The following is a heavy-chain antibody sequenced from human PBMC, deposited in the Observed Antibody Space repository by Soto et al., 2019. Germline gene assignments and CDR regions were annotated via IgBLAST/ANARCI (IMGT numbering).Heavy chain of an antibody. J-gene: IGHJ4*02. CDR3: ARRYGDPSSSAGFDY. Sequence: QVQLVQSGAEVKKPGASVKVSCKASGYTFINYGISWVRQAPGLGLEWMGWISAYNGKTNYAQKLQGRVTMTTDTSTSTAYMELRSLRSDDTAVYYCARRYGDPSSSAGFDYWGQGTLVTISS. CDR1: GYTFINYG. D-gene: IGHD4-17*01. V-gene: IGHV1-18*01. CDR2: ISAYNGKT.